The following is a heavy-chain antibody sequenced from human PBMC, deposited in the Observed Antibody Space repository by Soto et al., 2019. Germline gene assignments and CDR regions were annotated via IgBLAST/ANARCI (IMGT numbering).Heavy chain of an antibody. CDR3: ARLNGYCISTNCHGYYGMDV. CDR1: GGSVISSSYS. V-gene: IGHV4-39*01. CDR2: IYSSENT. D-gene: IGHD2-2*03. Sequence: SETLSLTCTVSGGSVISSSYSWGWIRQSPGKGLEWIGTIYSSENTYYNPSLLSRVTISVDTSKNEFSVRLSSVTAADTAVYYCARLNGYCISTNCHGYYGMDVWCQGTTVTVSS. J-gene: IGHJ6*02.